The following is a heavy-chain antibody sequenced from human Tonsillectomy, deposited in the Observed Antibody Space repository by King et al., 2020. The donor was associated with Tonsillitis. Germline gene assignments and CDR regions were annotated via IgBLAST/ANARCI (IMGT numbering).Heavy chain of an antibody. CDR3: ARDEHGYNFFDF. CDR1: GGSISAYH. V-gene: IGHV4-59*01. J-gene: IGHJ4*02. D-gene: IGHD5-24*01. CDR2: IYNIGST. Sequence: VQLQESGPGLVKPSETLSLTCTVAGGSISAYHWNWIRQTPGKGLEWIGDIYNIGSTNYNPSLKSRVTISVDTSKSQFYLQLRSVPAADTAVYFCARDEHGYNFFDFWGQGTQVTGSS.